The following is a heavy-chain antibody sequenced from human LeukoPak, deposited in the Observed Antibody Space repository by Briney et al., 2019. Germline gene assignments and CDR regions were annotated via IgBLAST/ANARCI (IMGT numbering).Heavy chain of an antibody. J-gene: IGHJ6*04. CDR3: AREEPAGYGMYV. CDR1: GFTFSSYE. CDR2: ISSSGSTI. Sequence: PGGSLRLSCAASGFTFSSYEMNWVRQAPGKGLEWVSYISSSGSTIYYADSVKGRFTISRDNAKNSLYLQMNSLRAEDTAVYYCAREEPAGYGMYVWGKGTTVTVSS. D-gene: IGHD6-25*01. V-gene: IGHV3-48*03.